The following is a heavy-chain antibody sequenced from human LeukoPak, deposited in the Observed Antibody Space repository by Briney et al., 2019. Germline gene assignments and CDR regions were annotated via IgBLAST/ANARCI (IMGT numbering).Heavy chain of an antibody. CDR3: ARASYGSGSYPWYYFDY. D-gene: IGHD3-10*01. V-gene: IGHV3-21*01. CDR2: ISSSSSYI. Sequence: GGSLRLSCAASGFTFSSYSMNWVRQAPGKGLEWVSSISSSSSYIYYADSVKGRFTISRDNAKNSLYLQMNSLRAEDTAVYYCARASYGSGSYPWYYFDYWGQGTLVTVSS. CDR1: GFTFSSYS. J-gene: IGHJ4*02.